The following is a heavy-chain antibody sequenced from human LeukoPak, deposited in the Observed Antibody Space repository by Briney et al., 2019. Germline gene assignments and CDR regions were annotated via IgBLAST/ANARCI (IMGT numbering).Heavy chain of an antibody. D-gene: IGHD6-13*01. CDR3: AREEYSSDWYGHDS. CDR1: GGSISSGDYY. V-gene: IGHV4-30-4*01. CDR2: IYYSGST. J-gene: IGHJ4*02. Sequence: TLSLTCTVSGGSISSGDYYWSWIRQPPGKGLEWIGYIYYSGSTYYNPSLKSRVTISVDTSKNQFSLRLTSVTAADTAFYYCAREEYSSDWYGHDSWGQGTLVTVSS.